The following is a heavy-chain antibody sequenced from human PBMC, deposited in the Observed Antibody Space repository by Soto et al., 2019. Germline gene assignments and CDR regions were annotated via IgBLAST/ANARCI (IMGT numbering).Heavy chain of an antibody. CDR1: GGSIRSYY. CDR3: ARGQYYDFWSGYYLYYYGMDV. J-gene: IGHJ6*02. Sequence: SETLSLTCTVAGGSIRSYYWSWIRQPPGKGLEWIGYIYYSGSTNYNPSLKSRVTISVDTSKNQFSLKLSSVTAADTAVYYCARGQYYDFWSGYYLYYYGMDVWGQGTTVTVSS. V-gene: IGHV4-59*01. CDR2: IYYSGST. D-gene: IGHD3-3*01.